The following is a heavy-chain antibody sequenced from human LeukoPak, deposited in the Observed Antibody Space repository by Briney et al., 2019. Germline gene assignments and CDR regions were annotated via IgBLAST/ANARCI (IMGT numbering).Heavy chain of an antibody. Sequence: SETLSLTCAVYGGSFGGYYWSWIRQPPGKGLEWIGEINHSGSTNYNPSLKSRVTISVDTSKNQFSLKPSSVTAADTAVYYCARAGYSYGYLPDYWGQGTLVTVSS. CDR2: INHSGST. CDR1: GGSFGGYY. CDR3: ARAGYSYGYLPDY. J-gene: IGHJ4*02. D-gene: IGHD5-18*01. V-gene: IGHV4-34*01.